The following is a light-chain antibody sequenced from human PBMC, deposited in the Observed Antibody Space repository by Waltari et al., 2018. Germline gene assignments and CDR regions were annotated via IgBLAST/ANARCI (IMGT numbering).Light chain of an antibody. CDR3: SAYRSSSTLEL. V-gene: IGLV2-14*03. CDR1: SSDVGGYNY. CDR2: DAK. J-gene: IGLJ2*01. Sequence: QSALTQPASVSGSPGQSITISCTGTSSDVGGYNYVSWYQQHPGKAPKLMTFDAKHGPSGVSNRFSGSKSGNTASLTRSVLQAENEADDYCSAYRSSSTLELFGVGTRLTVL.